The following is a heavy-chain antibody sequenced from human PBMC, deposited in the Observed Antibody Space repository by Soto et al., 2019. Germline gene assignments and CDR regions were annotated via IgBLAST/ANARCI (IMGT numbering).Heavy chain of an antibody. D-gene: IGHD3-22*01. CDR3: AKSSYDSSGPRY. Sequence: EGSLRLSCAASGFTFSTYALIWVRQAPGKGLEWVSGISGSGGSKYYADSVKGRFTISRENSKNTLYLQMKSLRAEDTAVYYCAKSSYDSSGPRYWGPGTLVTVSS. CDR1: GFTFSTYA. J-gene: IGHJ4*02. CDR2: ISGSGGSK. V-gene: IGHV3-23*01.